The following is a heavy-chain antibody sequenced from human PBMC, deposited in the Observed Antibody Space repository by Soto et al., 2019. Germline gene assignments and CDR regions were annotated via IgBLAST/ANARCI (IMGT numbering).Heavy chain of an antibody. CDR1: GGSMKTSSYY. Sequence: KTSETLSLTCTVSGGSMKTSSYYWGWIRQSPGKGLEWIGSVYYTGITYYNPSLRSRVTVFADMSKNQFSLRLTSVTAADAAMYYCARFDYGDHVFGLDVWGHGTTVTVSS. CDR2: VYYTGIT. J-gene: IGHJ6*02. D-gene: IGHD4-17*01. CDR3: ARFDYGDHVFGLDV. V-gene: IGHV4-39*01.